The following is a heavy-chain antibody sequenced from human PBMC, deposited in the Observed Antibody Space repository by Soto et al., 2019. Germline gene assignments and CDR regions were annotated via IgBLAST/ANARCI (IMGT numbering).Heavy chain of an antibody. CDR3: ARADKTMGFDY. V-gene: IGHV4-34*01. CDR1: GGSFSGYY. CDR2: INHSGST. J-gene: IGHJ4*02. Sequence: SESRSLTCAVYGGSFSGYYWNWIRQPPGKGLEWIGEINHSGSTNYNPSLKSRVTISVDRSKNQFSLKLSSVTAADTAVYYCARADKTMGFDYWGQGTLVTVSS. D-gene: IGHD1-1*01.